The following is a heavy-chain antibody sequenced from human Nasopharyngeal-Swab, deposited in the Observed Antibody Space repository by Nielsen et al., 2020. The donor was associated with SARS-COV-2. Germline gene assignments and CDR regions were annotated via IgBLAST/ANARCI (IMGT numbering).Heavy chain of an antibody. V-gene: IGHV5-51*01. D-gene: IGHD2-2*01. CDR2: IYPGDSDT. J-gene: IGHJ3*02. Sequence: GESLKISCKGSGYSFSSYWIGWVRQMPGKGLEWMGIIYPGDSDTRYDPSFRGQVTISADRSTSTAYLQWSSLRASDTAMYYCARQTSSSTGDPFNIWGQGTMVTVSS. CDR1: GYSFSSYW. CDR3: ARQTSSSTGDPFNI.